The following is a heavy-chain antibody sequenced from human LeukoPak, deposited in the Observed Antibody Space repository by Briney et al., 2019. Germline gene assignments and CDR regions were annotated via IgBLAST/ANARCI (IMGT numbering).Heavy chain of an antibody. CDR1: GSTSSTYA. CDR2: ISGSGAST. D-gene: IGHD1-26*01. CDR3: ARWGGSFSSRFDP. Sequence: GGSLRLSCAASGSTSSTYAMSWVRQAPGKGLEWVSAISGSGASTYYADSVTGRFTISRDNSKNTVFLHMKTLRVEDTALYYCARWGGSFSSRFDPWGQGTLVTVPS. J-gene: IGHJ5*02. V-gene: IGHV3-23*01.